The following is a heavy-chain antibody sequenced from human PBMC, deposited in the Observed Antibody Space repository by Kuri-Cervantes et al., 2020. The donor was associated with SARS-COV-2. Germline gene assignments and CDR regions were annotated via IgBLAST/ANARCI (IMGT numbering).Heavy chain of an antibody. V-gene: IGHV3-30*18. CDR1: GFTFSSYG. CDR2: ISYDGSNK. J-gene: IGHJ5*02. CDR3: AKDGLGYNWSAGGWFDP. D-gene: IGHD1-20*01. Sequence: GESLKISCAASGFTFSSYGMHWVRQAPGKGLEWVAVISYDGSNKYYADSVKGRFTISRDNSKNTLYLQMNSLRAEDTAVYYCAKDGLGYNWSAGGWFDPWGQGTLVTVSS.